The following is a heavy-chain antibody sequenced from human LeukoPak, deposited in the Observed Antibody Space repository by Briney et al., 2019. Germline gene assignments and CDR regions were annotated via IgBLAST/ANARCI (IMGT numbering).Heavy chain of an antibody. CDR2: IRYDGSIK. CDR3: ANWEIAVARAFDI. J-gene: IGHJ3*02. Sequence: PGGSLRLSCAASGFTFSSYGMHWVRQGPGKGLEWVAFIRYDGSIKYYADSVKGRFTISRDTSKNTLYLQMSSLRPEDTAVYYCANWEIAVARAFDIWGQGTMVTVSS. CDR1: GFTFSSYG. V-gene: IGHV3-30*02. D-gene: IGHD6-19*01.